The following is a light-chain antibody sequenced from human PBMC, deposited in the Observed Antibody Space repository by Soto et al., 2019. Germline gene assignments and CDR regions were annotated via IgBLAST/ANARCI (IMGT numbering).Light chain of an antibody. V-gene: IGKV3-15*01. Sequence: PGAKATLSCGASQRVSNNLAWYHQKPGQAPRPLIYGASTRATGVPARFSGSGSGTEFTLTISSLQSEDSAIYYCQQYSSWPFTFGPGTKVAIE. CDR3: QQYSSWPFT. CDR1: QRVSNN. CDR2: GAS. J-gene: IGKJ3*01.